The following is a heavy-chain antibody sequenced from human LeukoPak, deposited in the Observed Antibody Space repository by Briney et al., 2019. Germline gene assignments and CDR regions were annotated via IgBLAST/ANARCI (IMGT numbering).Heavy chain of an antibody. D-gene: IGHD2-15*01. CDR3: AKVVDFGP. J-gene: IGHJ5*02. CDR2: IIASGATT. Sequence: GLEWVSAIIASGATTYYADSVKGPFPISRDNSKNTLYLQMNSLRAEDTAVYYCAKVVDFGPWGQGTLVTVSS. V-gene: IGHV3-23*01.